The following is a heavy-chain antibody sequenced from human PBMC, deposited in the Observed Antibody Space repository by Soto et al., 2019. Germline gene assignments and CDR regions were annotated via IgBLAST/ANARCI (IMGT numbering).Heavy chain of an antibody. D-gene: IGHD3-3*01. CDR2: TYYRSKWYN. CDR1: GDSVSSNSAA. V-gene: IGHV6-1*01. CDR3: ARESSIFGVVPVTFDI. Sequence: SQTLSLTCAISGDSVSSNSAAWNWIRQSPSRGLEWLGRTYYRSKWYNDYAVSVKSRITITPDTSKNQFSLQLNSVTPEDTAVYYCARESSIFGVVPVTFDIWGQGTMVTVSS. J-gene: IGHJ3*02.